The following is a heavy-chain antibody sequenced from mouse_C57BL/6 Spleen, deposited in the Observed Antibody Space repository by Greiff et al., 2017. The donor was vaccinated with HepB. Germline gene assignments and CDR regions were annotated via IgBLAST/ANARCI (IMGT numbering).Heavy chain of an antibody. D-gene: IGHD2-3*01. Sequence: QVQLKESGAELVKPGASVKISCKASGYAFSSYWMNWVKQRPGKGLEWIGQIYPGDGDTNYHGKFKGKATMTADKSSSTAYLQLSSLTSEDSAVSFCARGLLRGFAYWGQGTLVTVSA. CDR2: IYPGDGDT. CDR3: ARGLLRGFAY. J-gene: IGHJ3*01. CDR1: GYAFSSYW. V-gene: IGHV1-80*01.